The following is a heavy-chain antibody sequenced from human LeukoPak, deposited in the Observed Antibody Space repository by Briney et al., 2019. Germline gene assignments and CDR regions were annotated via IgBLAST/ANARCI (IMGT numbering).Heavy chain of an antibody. Sequence: GGSLRLSCAASGFTFSSYSMNWVRQAPGKGLEWVSSISSSSSYIYYADSVKGRFTISRDNSKNTLYLQMNSLRAEDTAVYYCAKDLGRYCSSTSCAPFDYWGQGTLVTVSS. V-gene: IGHV3-21*04. J-gene: IGHJ4*02. CDR3: AKDLGRYCSSTSCAPFDY. CDR1: GFTFSSYS. D-gene: IGHD2-2*01. CDR2: ISSSSSYI.